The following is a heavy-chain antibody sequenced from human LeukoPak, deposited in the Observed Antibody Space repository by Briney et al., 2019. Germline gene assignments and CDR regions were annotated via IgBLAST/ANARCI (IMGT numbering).Heavy chain of an antibody. CDR2: ISGGDGGT. J-gene: IGHJ4*02. V-gene: IGHV3-23*01. CDR3: AKEKTPGSFFDY. D-gene: IGHD2-15*01. Sequence: GGSLRLSCAASGFTFSSYAMTWVRQAPGKGLEWISGISGGDGGTDYADSVKGRFTISRDNSKNTLYLQMNSLRAEDTAVYYCAKEKTPGSFFDYWGQGTLVTVSS. CDR1: GFTFSSYA.